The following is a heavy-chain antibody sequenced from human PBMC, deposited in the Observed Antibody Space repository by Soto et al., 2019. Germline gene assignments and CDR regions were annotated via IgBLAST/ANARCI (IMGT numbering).Heavy chain of an antibody. V-gene: IGHV3-48*01. CDR2: ISSSSSTI. Sequence: EVQLVESGGGLVQPGGSLRLSCAASGFTFSSYSMNWVRQAPGKGLEWVSYISSSSSTIYYADSVKGRFTISSDNAKXXXXXXXXXXXXXXXXXXXXARGAFYGSGTFSYYYYYMDVWGKGTTVTVSS. CDR3: ARGAFYGSGTFSYYYYYMDV. J-gene: IGHJ6*03. D-gene: IGHD3-10*01. CDR1: GFTFSSYS.